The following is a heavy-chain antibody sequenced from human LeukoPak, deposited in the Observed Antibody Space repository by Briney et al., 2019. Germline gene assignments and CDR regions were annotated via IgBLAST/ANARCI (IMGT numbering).Heavy chain of an antibody. D-gene: IGHD4-17*01. CDR2: INHNGNVN. V-gene: IGHV3-7*03. CDR3: IVFGDSNH. CDR1: GFTFSSYW. Sequence: GGSLRLSCAASGFTFSSYWMNWARQAPGKGLEWVASINHNGNVNYYVDSVKGRFTISGDTSKNTLYLQINSLRVEDTAVYYCIVFGDSNHWGQGTLVTVSS. J-gene: IGHJ5*02.